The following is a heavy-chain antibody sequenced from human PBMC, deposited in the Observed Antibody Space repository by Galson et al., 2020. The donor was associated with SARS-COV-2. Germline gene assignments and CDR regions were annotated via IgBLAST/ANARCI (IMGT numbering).Heavy chain of an antibody. CDR1: GYTFTGYY. CDR3: ARGVVLLWFGEEEDWFDP. V-gene: IGHV1-2*06. J-gene: IGHJ5*02. D-gene: IGHD3-10*01. CDR2: INPNSGGT. Sequence: GESLKISCKASGYTFTGYYMHWVRQAPGQGLEWMGRINPNSGGTNYAQKFQGRVTMTRDTSISTAYMELSRLRSDDTAVYYCARGVVLLWFGEEEDWFDPWGQGTLVTVSS.